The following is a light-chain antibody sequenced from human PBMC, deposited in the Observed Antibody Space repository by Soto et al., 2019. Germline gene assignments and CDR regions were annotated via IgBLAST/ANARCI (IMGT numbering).Light chain of an antibody. CDR1: QTVNSHY. CDR3: QQYGGSPLYT. Sequence: EIVLTQSPGTLSLSPGERATLSCRASQTVNSHYLAWYQQKPGQAPRLLIYGASSRSTGVPDRFSGSGSGTDFTLTITRLEPEDSAVYYCQQYGGSPLYTFGPGTTVEIK. CDR2: GAS. J-gene: IGKJ3*01. V-gene: IGKV3-20*01.